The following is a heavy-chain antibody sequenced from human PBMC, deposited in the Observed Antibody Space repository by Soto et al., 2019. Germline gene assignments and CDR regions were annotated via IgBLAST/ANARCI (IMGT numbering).Heavy chain of an antibody. V-gene: IGHV1-69*02. CDR2: IIPILGIT. J-gene: IGHJ6*02. Sequence: QVQLVQSGAEVKKPESSVKVSCKASGGTFSSYTISWVRQAPGQGLEWMGRIIPILGITNYAQNIQGRVTITADKSTSTAYMELSSLRSEDTAVYYCAIAVAGTHGMDVWGQGTTVTVSS. CDR1: GGTFSSYT. CDR3: AIAVAGTHGMDV. D-gene: IGHD6-19*01.